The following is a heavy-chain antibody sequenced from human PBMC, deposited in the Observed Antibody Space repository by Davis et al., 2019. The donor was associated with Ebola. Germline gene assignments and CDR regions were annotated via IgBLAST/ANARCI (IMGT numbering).Heavy chain of an antibody. CDR3: AKEEWGAAGTNYYYYGMDV. J-gene: IGHJ6*02. V-gene: IGHV3-23*01. CDR2: ISGSGGST. CDR1: GFTFSSYA. D-gene: IGHD6-13*01. Sequence: GESLKISCAASGFTFSSYAMSWVRQAPGKGLEWVSAISGSGGSTYYADSVKGRFTISRDNSKNTLYLQMNSLRAEDTAVYYCAKEEWGAAGTNYYYYGMDVWGQGTTVTVSS.